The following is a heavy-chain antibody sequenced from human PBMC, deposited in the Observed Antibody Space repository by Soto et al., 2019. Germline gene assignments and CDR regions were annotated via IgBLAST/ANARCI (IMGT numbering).Heavy chain of an antibody. CDR2: ISGSGGST. V-gene: IGHV3-23*01. CDR1: GFTFSSYA. Sequence: PGGSLRLSCAASGFTFSSYAMSWVRQAPGKGLEWVSAISGSGGSTYYADSVKGRFTISRDNSKNTLYLQMNSLRAADTAVYYCATLHRPRPIAVVTAIRQRAEYVQHWGEGSQVTVPA. CDR3: ATLHRPRPIAVVTAIRQRAEYVQH. D-gene: IGHD2-21*02. J-gene: IGHJ1*01.